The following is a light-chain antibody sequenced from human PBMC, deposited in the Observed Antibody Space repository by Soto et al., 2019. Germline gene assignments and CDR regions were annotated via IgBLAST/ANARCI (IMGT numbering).Light chain of an antibody. CDR3: QKYNSAPRT. Sequence: DIQLTQSPSFLSASVGDRVTMTCRASQGISTYLAWYQQKPGKAPKLLIYAASTLQSGVPSRFSGSGSGTDFTLTISSLQPEDVATYYCQKYNSAPRTFGQGTKVDI. CDR2: AAS. CDR1: QGISTY. V-gene: IGKV1-27*01. J-gene: IGKJ1*01.